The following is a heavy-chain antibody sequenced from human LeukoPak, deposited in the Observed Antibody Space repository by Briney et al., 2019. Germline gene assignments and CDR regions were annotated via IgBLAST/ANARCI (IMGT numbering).Heavy chain of an antibody. J-gene: IGHJ4*02. CDR2: IYSGGST. V-gene: IGHV3-53*01. CDR3: DRLGYSDILSDVLDDY. CDR1: GFTLSCNF. Sequence: PGGSLRLSCAASGFTLSCNFMSWVRQAPRKGREWVSIIYSGGSTYYADCVKGRFTISRDKSNNMFYLQMNSLTAEDTDASYSDRLGYSDILSDVLDDYWGPGTPVTVSS. D-gene: IGHD3-9*01.